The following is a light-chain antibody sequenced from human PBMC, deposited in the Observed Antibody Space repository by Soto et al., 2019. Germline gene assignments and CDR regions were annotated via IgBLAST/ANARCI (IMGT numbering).Light chain of an antibody. CDR1: QSVRSN. CDR2: GAS. V-gene: IGKV3-15*01. J-gene: IGKJ1*01. Sequence: EIVMTQSPATLSVSAGERATLSCRARQSVRSNLAWYQQKPGQAPRLLIYGASTRATGIPARFSGSGFGTEFTLTITSLQSEDFAVYYCQQYNQWPPWTFGQGTKV. CDR3: QQYNQWPPWT.